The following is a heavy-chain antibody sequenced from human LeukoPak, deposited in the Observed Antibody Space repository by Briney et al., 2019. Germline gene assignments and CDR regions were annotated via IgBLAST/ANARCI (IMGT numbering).Heavy chain of an antibody. CDR2: INSDGRST. D-gene: IGHD4-23*01. CDR1: GITFSSYW. J-gene: IGHJ4*02. Sequence: GGSLRLSCAGSGITFSSYWMHWVRQAPGKGLVWVSRINSDGRSTNYADSVKGRFTISRDNAKNTLYLQMNSLRAEDTAVYYCARSAYPGNSVIEDWGRGTLVTVSS. V-gene: IGHV3-74*01. CDR3: ARSAYPGNSVIED.